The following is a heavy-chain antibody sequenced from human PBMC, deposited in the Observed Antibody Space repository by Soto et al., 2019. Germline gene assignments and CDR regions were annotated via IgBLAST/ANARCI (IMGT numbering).Heavy chain of an antibody. CDR2: ITRSGSI. V-gene: IGHV3-21*01. J-gene: IGHJ4*02. CDR3: ARAVDEDYFDY. CDR1: GFTFSTYC. Sequence: PGGSLRLSCAASGFTFSTYCMNWVRQAPGKGLEWVSSITRSGSIYNSDSLKGRFTISRDNAKNSLYLQINNLRAEDTAVYYCARAVDEDYFDYWDQGSL.